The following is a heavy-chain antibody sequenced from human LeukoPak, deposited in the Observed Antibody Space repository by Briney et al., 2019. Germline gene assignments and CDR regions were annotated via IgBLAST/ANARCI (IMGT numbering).Heavy chain of an antibody. V-gene: IGHV4-59*12. D-gene: IGHD1-7*01. J-gene: IGHJ3*02. CDR1: GGSISSYY. CDR2: IYYSGST. Sequence: PSETLSLTCTVSGGSISSYYWSWIRQPPGKGLEWIGYIYYSGSTNYNPSLKSRVTISVDRSKNQFSLKLSSVTAADTAVYYCAKDAPPAKRELTHDVFDIWGQGTMVTVSS. CDR3: AKDAPPAKRELTHDVFDI.